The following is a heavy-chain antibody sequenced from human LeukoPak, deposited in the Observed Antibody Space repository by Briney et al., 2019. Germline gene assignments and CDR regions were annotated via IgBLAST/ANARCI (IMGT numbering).Heavy chain of an antibody. J-gene: IGHJ4*02. CDR3: ARDLPFGVVIPGY. D-gene: IGHD3-3*01. CDR1: GYTFTGYY. CDR2: INPNSGGT. V-gene: IGHV1-2*02. Sequence: ASVKVSCKASGYTFTGYYMHWVRQAPGQGLEWMGWINPNSGGTNYAQKFQGRVTMTRDTSISTAYMELSRLRSDDTAVYYCARDLPFGVVIPGYWGQGTLVTVSS.